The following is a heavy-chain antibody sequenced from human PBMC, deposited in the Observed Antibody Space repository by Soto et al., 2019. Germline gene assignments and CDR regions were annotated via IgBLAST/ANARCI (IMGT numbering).Heavy chain of an antibody. V-gene: IGHV3-66*04. CDR3: ARRQISPPTRGAASARGGMDV. D-gene: IGHD6-13*01. J-gene: IGHJ6*02. CDR2: IQSGGPT. CDR1: GFPVSSKY. Sequence: GGSLRLSCAASGFPVSSKYMSWVRQAPGKGLEWVSLIQSGGPTYYADSVKGRLTISRDTSKKTLYLQMSSLRAEDTAVYYCARRQISPPTRGAASARGGMDVWGQGTTVTVSS.